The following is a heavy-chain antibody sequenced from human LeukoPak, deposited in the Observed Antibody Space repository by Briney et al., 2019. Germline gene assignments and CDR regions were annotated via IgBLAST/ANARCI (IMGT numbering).Heavy chain of an antibody. CDR1: GYTFTSYD. CDR2: INPSGGST. CDR3: ARGRPAYSSTKAWFDP. V-gene: IGHV1-46*01. J-gene: IGHJ5*02. D-gene: IGHD6-13*01. Sequence: ASVKVSCKASGYTFTSYDINWMRQATGQGLEWMGIINPSGGSTSYAQKFQGRVTMTRDTSTSTVYMELSSLRSEDTAVYYCARGRPAYSSTKAWFDPWGQGTLVTVSS.